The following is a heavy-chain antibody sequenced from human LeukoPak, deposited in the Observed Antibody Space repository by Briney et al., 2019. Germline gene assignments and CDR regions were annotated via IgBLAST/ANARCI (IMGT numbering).Heavy chain of an antibody. CDR3: ARVGGYSYGNYYFNY. D-gene: IGHD5-18*01. Sequence: KPSETLSLTCAVSGYSISSGYYWGWIRQPPGEGLDWIGSISHSGSTYYNPSLRSRVTISIDTSKNQFSLRLNSVTATDTAVYYCARVGGYSYGNYYFNYWGQGTLVTVSS. CDR1: GYSISSGYY. J-gene: IGHJ4*02. CDR2: ISHSGST. V-gene: IGHV4-38-2*01.